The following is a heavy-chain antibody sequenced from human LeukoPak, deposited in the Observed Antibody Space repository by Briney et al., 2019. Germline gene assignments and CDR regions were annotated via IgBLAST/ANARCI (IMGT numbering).Heavy chain of an antibody. J-gene: IGHJ6*02. CDR1: GYTFTSYG. Sequence: ASVKVSCQASGYTFTSYGITWVRQAPAQGLEWMGWISVDNGNTNYAQKLQGRVTMTTDTSTSTAYMELRSLRSDDTAVYYCARKGEPKSSNLYYYYGMDVWGQGTTVTVSS. D-gene: IGHD1-14*01. V-gene: IGHV1-18*01. CDR2: ISVDNGNT. CDR3: ARKGEPKSSNLYYYYGMDV.